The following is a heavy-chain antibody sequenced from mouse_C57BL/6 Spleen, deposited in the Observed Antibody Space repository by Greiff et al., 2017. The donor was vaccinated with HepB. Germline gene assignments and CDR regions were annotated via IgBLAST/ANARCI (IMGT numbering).Heavy chain of an antibody. CDR2: IRNKANGYTT. CDR1: GFTFTDYY. J-gene: IGHJ1*03. Sequence: EVKLVESGGGLVQPGGSLSLSCAASGFTFTDYYMSWVRQPPGKALEWLGFIRNKANGYTTEYSASVKGRFTISRDNSQSILYLQMNALRAEDSATYYCARHYGSSYAYWYFDVWGTGTTVTVSS. V-gene: IGHV7-3*01. D-gene: IGHD1-1*01. CDR3: ARHYGSSYAYWYFDV.